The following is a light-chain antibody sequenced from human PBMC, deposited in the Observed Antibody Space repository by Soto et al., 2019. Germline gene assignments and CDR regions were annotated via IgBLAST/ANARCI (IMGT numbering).Light chain of an antibody. V-gene: IGKV1-5*01. CDR1: QTISVS. CDR3: QQYDKYST. Sequence: IQMTQSPSTLSACVGDTVTITCRASQTISVSLAWYQQKPGKAPNLLIYDASTLQGGVPSRFSGSGSGTEFTLTVTSLQPEDFATYFCQQYDKYSTFGHGTKVDIK. CDR2: DAS. J-gene: IGKJ1*01.